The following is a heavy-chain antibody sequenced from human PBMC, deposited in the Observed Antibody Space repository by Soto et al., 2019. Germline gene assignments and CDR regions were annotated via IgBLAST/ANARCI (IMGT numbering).Heavy chain of an antibody. V-gene: IGHV1-18*04. D-gene: IGHD6-13*01. Sequence: ASVKVSCKASGYTFTSYGISWVRQAPGRGLEWMGWISAYNGNTNYAQKLQGRVTITTDTSTSTAYMELRSLRSDDTAVYYCARGIAAAGPFYYYYGMDVWGQGTTVTVS. CDR2: ISAYNGNT. J-gene: IGHJ6*02. CDR3: ARGIAAAGPFYYYYGMDV. CDR1: GYTFTSYG.